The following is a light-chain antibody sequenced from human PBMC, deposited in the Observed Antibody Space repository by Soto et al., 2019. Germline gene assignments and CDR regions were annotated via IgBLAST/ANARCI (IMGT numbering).Light chain of an antibody. Sequence: ENVVTQSPGTLSLSKGERATLSCRASHSVSSSYLAWYQQKPGQAPRLLVYATSYRATGIPDRFSGGGSGTDFTLTISSLESEDFAVYYCHQRRQWPLTFGGGTKVDIK. CDR1: HSVSSSY. CDR2: ATS. J-gene: IGKJ4*01. CDR3: HQRRQWPLT. V-gene: IGKV3D-20*02.